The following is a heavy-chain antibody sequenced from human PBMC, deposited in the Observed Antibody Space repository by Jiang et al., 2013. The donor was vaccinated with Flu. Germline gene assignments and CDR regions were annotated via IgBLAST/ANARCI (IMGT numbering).Heavy chain of an antibody. J-gene: IGHJ3*02. Sequence: GAEVKKPGASVKVSCKASGYTFTSYGISWVRQAPGQGLEWMGWISAYNGNTNYAQKLQGRVTMTTDTSTSTAYMELRSLRSDDTAVYYCASLYDSSGYYDPGAFDIWGQGTMVTVSS. CDR2: ISAYNGNT. CDR3: ASLYDSSGYYDPGAFDI. CDR1: GYTFTSYG. V-gene: IGHV1-18*01. D-gene: IGHD3-22*01.